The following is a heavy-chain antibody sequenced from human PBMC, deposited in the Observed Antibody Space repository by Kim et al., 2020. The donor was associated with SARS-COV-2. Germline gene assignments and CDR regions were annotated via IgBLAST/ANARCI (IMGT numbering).Heavy chain of an antibody. CDR2: ISYDGGNK. CDR1: GFTFSTSA. V-gene: IGHV3-30-3*01. D-gene: IGHD2-8*01. Sequence: GGSLRLSCAASGFTFSTSAMHWVRQAPGKGLEWVAFISYDGGNKYYADSVKGRFTISRDNSKNTLFLQMNSLRAEDTAVYYCARVGVESHFDYWGQGALVTVSS. J-gene: IGHJ4*02. CDR3: ARVGVESHFDY.